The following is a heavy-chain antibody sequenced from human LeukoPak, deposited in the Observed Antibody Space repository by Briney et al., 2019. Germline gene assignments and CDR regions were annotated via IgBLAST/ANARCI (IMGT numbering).Heavy chain of an antibody. CDR1: GVSISSYY. CDR2: IYYSGST. V-gene: IGHV4-59*08. Sequence: SETLSLTCTVSGVSISSYYWSWIRQPPGKGLEWIGYIYYSGSTNYNPSLRSRVTISLDTSKNQFSLKLSSVTAADTAVYYCARHDGSSWYYAFDVWGQGTMVTVSS. D-gene: IGHD6-13*01. CDR3: ARHDGSSWYYAFDV. J-gene: IGHJ3*01.